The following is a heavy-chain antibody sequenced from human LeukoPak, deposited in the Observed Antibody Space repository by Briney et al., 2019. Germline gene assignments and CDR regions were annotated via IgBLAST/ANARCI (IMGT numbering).Heavy chain of an antibody. CDR1: GGSISSGSYY. J-gene: IGHJ4*02. Sequence: PSETLSLTCTVSGGSISSGSYYWSWIRQPAGKGLEWIGRIYTSGSTNYNPSLKSRVTISVDTSKNQFSLKLSSVTAADTAVYYCARGTYSSSYFDYWGQGTLVTVSS. CDR2: IYTSGST. CDR3: ARGTYSSSYFDY. D-gene: IGHD6-13*01. V-gene: IGHV4-61*02.